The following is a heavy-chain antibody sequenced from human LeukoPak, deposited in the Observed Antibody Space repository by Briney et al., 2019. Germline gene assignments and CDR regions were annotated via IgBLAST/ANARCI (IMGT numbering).Heavy chain of an antibody. J-gene: IGHJ4*02. CDR2: ISPIGAGT. D-gene: IGHD3-3*01. CDR3: APDFWGGYYDKVDY. V-gene: IGHV3-23*01. CDR1: GFTFSSYA. Sequence: QSGGSLRLSCAVSGFTFSSYAMSWVRQAPGKGLEWVSTISPIGAGTYYADSVKGRFTISRDKSKNTIYLQMDSLRAEDTAVYYCAPDFWGGYYDKVDYWGPGTLVTVA.